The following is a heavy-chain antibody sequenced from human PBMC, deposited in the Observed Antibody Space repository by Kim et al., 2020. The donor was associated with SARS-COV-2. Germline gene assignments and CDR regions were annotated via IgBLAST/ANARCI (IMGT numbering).Heavy chain of an antibody. Sequence: GGSLRLSCAASGFTFSFYWMHWIRHSPGEGLVWVAHIHSDGRTTTYADSVKGRFTISRDNAKNALHLQMNGLRAEDTAVYYCARGMWGGFDSWGPGIPVT. CDR3: ARGMWGGFDS. D-gene: IGHD1-26*01. CDR1: GFTFSFYW. V-gene: IGHV3-74*03. CDR2: IHSDGRTT. J-gene: IGHJ4*03.